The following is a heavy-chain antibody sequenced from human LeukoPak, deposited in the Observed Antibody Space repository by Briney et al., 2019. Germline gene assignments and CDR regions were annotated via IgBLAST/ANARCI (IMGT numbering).Heavy chain of an antibody. CDR1: GYTFTDYY. V-gene: IGHV1-2*02. CDR3: ARGLGDAGLADGGY. Sequence: ASVKVSCKASGYTFTDYYMHWVRQAPGQGPEWMGWVNPNSGGTNYAQKFQGRVTMIRDTSIKTAYMELSRLRPDDTAVYYCARGLGDAGLADGGYWGQGTLVTVSS. D-gene: IGHD3-16*01. J-gene: IGHJ4*02. CDR2: VNPNSGGT.